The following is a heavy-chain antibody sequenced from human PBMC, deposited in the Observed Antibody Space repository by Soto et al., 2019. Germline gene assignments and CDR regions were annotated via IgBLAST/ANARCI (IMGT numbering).Heavy chain of an antibody. J-gene: IGHJ4*02. D-gene: IGHD2-2*01. Sequence: GESLKISCQASESTFTNYWINWVRQVPGKGLEWMGRIDPDDSQTNYSPSFRGHITISADKTVNTAYLQWDSLKTSDTAMYYCASRMPRVAWGQGXLVTVYS. CDR3: ASRMPRVA. CDR1: ESTFTNYW. V-gene: IGHV5-10-1*01. CDR2: IDPDDSQT.